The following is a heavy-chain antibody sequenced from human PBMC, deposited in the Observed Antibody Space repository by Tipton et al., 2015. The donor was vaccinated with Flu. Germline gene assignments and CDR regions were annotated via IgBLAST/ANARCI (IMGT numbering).Heavy chain of an antibody. D-gene: IGHD1-1*01. V-gene: IGHV5-51*03. CDR3: VTGIQPSYFDY. Sequence: QLVQSGAEVKKPGESLRISCKGSGYRFTTYWIGWVRQMSGQGLEWMGIIYPGDSDTRYSPSFQGQVTISADKSINTAHLQWNSLRTSDTAMYYCVTGIQPSYFDYWGLGTLVTVSS. CDR1: GYRFTTYW. J-gene: IGHJ4*02. CDR2: IYPGDSDT.